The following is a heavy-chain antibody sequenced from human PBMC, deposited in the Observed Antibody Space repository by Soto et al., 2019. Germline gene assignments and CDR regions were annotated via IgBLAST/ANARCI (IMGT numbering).Heavy chain of an antibody. J-gene: IGHJ4*02. V-gene: IGHV4-59*01. D-gene: IGHD3-10*01. CDR1: GGSISSYY. CDR3: AREGLWFGDYYFDY. Sequence: ETLSLTCTVSGGSISSYYWSWIRQPPGKGLEWIGYIYYSGSTNYNPSLKSRVTISVDTSKNQFSLKLSSVTAADTAVYYCAREGLWFGDYYFDYWGQGTLVTVSS. CDR2: IYYSGST.